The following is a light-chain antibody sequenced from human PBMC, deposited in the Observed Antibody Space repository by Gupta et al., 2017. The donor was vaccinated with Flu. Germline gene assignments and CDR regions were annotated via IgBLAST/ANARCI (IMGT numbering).Light chain of an antibody. J-gene: IGKJ1*01. CDR2: GAS. CDR1: QNVVTNY. CDR3: HQYGSSPLT. V-gene: IGKV3-20*01. Sequence: ELVLTQSPGTLSLSPGERATLSCRASQNVVTNYLSWYQQKPGQPPRLLIYGASNRATGIPDRFSGSGSGTDFTLTINRLEPEDFAVYYCHQYGSSPLTFGQGTKVEIK.